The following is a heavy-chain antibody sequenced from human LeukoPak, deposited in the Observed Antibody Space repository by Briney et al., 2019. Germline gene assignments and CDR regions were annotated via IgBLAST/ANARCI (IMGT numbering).Heavy chain of an antibody. CDR3: ARRGQARGYNYFDY. J-gene: IGHJ4*02. CDR1: GDSVSSRSAA. Sequence: SQTLSLTCAISGDSVSSRSAAWNWIRQSPSRGLEWLGRTYYESKWHNDYAVSVRSRMTINPDTSKNQFSLKLSSVTAADTAVYYCARRGQARGYNYFDYWGQGTLVTVSS. D-gene: IGHD3-10*01. V-gene: IGHV6-1*01. CDR2: TYYESKWHN.